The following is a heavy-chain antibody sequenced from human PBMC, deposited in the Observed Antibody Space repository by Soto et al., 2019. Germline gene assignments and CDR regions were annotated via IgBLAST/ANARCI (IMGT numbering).Heavy chain of an antibody. CDR1: GLTFSSYG. V-gene: IGHV3-33*01. D-gene: IGHD2-2*01. Sequence: SLRLSCAASGLTFSSYGMHWVRRAPGKGLEWVAVIWYDGSNKYYADSVKGRFTISRDNSKNILYLQMNSLRAEDTAVYYCARDQVPAALLGWFDPWGQGTLVTVSS. CDR3: ARDQVPAALLGWFDP. J-gene: IGHJ5*02. CDR2: IWYDGSNK.